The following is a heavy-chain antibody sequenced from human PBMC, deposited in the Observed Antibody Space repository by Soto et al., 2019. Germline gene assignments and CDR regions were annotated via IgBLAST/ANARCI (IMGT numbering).Heavy chain of an antibody. CDR1: GFSLSTSGVA. D-gene: IGHD3-3*01. CDR3: ARIFDFWSVYYFSY. Sequence: SGPTLVNPTQTLTLTCTFSGFSLSTSGVAVGWIRQAPRKAPEWLAFIFWDDDKRYSPSLENRLTITKDTSKNQVVLTMTNMYPVDTATYYCARIFDFWSVYYFSYWGRGTLVTVPQ. V-gene: IGHV2-5*02. J-gene: IGHJ4*02. CDR2: IFWDDDK.